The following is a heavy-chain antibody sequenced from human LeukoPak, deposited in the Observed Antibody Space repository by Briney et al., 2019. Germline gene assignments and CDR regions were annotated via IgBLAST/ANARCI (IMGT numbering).Heavy chain of an antibody. CDR1: GYTFTSYA. D-gene: IGHD6-13*01. J-gene: IGHJ6*03. V-gene: IGHV1-18*01. Sequence: GASVKVSCKASGYTFTSYAMNWVRQAPGQGLEWMGWISAYNGNTNYAQKLQGRVTMTTDTSTSTAYMELRSLRSDDTAVYYCARDPYSSSWYAIRYYYYMDVWGKGTTVTISS. CDR2: ISAYNGNT. CDR3: ARDPYSSSWYAIRYYYYMDV.